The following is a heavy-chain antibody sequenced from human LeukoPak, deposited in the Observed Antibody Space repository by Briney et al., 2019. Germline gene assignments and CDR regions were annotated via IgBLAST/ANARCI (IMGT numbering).Heavy chain of an antibody. CDR2: ISSSSSYI. CDR3: ARDRAVDTAMVNYYYYYMDV. CDR1: GLTFSSYS. J-gene: IGHJ6*03. V-gene: IGHV3-21*01. Sequence: GGSLRLSCAASGLTFSSYSMNWVRQAPGKGLEWVSSISSSSSYIYYADSVKGRFTITRDNAKNSLYLQMNSLRAEDTAVYYCARDRAVDTAMVNYYYYYMDVWGKGTTVTVSS. D-gene: IGHD5-18*01.